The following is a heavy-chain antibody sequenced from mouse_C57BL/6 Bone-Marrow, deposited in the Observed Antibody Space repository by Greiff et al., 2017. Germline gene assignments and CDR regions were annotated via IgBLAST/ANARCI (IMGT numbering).Heavy chain of an antibody. CDR3: ARGDYDEFAY. Sequence: QVQLQQPGAELVMPGASVKLSCTASGYTFTSDWMHWVKQRPGQGLEWIGEIDPSDSYTNYNQKFKGKSTLTVDKSSSTAYMQLSSLTSEDSAFYYCARGDYDEFAYWGQGTLVTVSA. CDR1: GYTFTSDW. D-gene: IGHD2-4*01. V-gene: IGHV1-69*01. CDR2: IDPSDSYT. J-gene: IGHJ3*01.